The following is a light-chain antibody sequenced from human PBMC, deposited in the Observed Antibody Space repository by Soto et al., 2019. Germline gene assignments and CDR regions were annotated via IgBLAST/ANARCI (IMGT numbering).Light chain of an antibody. CDR2: GAS. CDR1: QSVSSDY. V-gene: IGKV3-20*01. J-gene: IGKJ1*01. Sequence: KLSPGTVSLSKGPTPSLSCRASQSVSSDYLAWYQLKPGQAPRLLIYGASSRATGIPDRFSGSGSGTDFTLTISRLEPEDFAVYFCQLYGSSRWTFGQGSNVDVK. CDR3: QLYGSSRWT.